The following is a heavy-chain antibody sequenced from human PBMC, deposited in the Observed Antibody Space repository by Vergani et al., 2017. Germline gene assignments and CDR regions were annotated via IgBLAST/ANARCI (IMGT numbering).Heavy chain of an antibody. CDR2: INPSGGST. J-gene: IGHJ5*02. CDR1: GYTFTSYY. CDR3: ASGGMTTVTERPKNWFDP. V-gene: IGHV1-46*01. Sequence: QVQLVQSGAEVKKPGASVKVSCKASGYTFTSYYMHWVRQAPGQGLEWMGIINPSGGSTSYAPKFQVRVTITADESTSTAYMELSSLRSEDTAVYYCASGGMTTVTERPKNWFDPWGQGTLVTVSS. D-gene: IGHD4-17*01.